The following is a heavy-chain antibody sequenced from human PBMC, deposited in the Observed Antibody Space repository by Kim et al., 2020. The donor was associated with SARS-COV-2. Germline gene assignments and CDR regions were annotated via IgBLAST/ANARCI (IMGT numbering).Heavy chain of an antibody. D-gene: IGHD6-13*01. Sequence: GGSLRLSCAASGFTFSSYSMNWVRQAPGKGLEWVSSISSSSSYIYYADSVKGRFTISRDNAKNSLYLQMNSLRAEDAAVYYCARDLNSSQGDWFDPWGQGTLVTVSS. CDR2: ISSSSSYI. CDR3: ARDLNSSQGDWFDP. V-gene: IGHV3-21*01. J-gene: IGHJ5*02. CDR1: GFTFSSYS.